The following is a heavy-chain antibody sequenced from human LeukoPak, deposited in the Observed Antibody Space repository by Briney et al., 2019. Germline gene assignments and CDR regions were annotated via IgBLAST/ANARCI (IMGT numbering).Heavy chain of an antibody. D-gene: IGHD3-3*01. CDR2: IYYSGST. J-gene: IGHJ4*02. Sequence: SSETLSLTCTVSGGSISSYYWSWIRQPPGKGLEWIGYIYYSGSTNYNPSLKSRVTISVDTSKNQFSLKLSSVTAADTAVYYCARRGKLLYPLYDYWGQGTLVTVSS. CDR3: ARRGKLLYPLYDY. V-gene: IGHV4-59*01. CDR1: GGSISSYY.